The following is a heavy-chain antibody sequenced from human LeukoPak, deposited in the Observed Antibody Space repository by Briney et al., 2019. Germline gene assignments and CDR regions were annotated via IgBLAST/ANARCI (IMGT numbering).Heavy chain of an antibody. V-gene: IGHV1-18*01. Sequence: GASVNVSCKASGYTFSSYGISWVRQAPGQGLEWMGWISDYNGNTNYAQKVQGRVTMTTDPFTSTAYMELRSLRSDDTAVYYCARDGPDRAAWFDPWGQGTLVTVSS. CDR3: ARDGPDRAAWFDP. D-gene: IGHD3-22*01. J-gene: IGHJ5*02. CDR2: ISDYNGNT. CDR1: GYTFSSYG.